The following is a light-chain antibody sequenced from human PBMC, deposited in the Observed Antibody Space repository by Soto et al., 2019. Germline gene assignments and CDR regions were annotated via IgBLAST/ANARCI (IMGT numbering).Light chain of an antibody. V-gene: IGLV1-44*01. CDR1: SSNIGSHT. Sequence: QSVLTQPPSASGTPGQRVAISCSGSSSNIGSHTVNWYQQLPGTAPKLLIYGNDQRPPGVPDRFSGSKSGTSASLAISGLQSEDEVDYYCAAWDDSLNGPVFGGGTKVTVL. CDR3: AAWDDSLNGPV. CDR2: GND. J-gene: IGLJ3*02.